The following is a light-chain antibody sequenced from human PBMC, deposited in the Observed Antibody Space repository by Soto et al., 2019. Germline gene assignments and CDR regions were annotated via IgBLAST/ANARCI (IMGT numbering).Light chain of an antibody. V-gene: IGLV1-51*01. Sequence: QSVLTQPPSVSAAPGQKVTISCSGSSSNIGNNYVSWYQQFPGTAPKLLIYDNNKRPSGIPDRFSGSKSGTSATLGITGLQTEDEADYYCGTWDSSLSVVVFGGGTKLTVL. CDR2: DNN. CDR1: SSNIGNNY. CDR3: GTWDSSLSVVV. J-gene: IGLJ2*01.